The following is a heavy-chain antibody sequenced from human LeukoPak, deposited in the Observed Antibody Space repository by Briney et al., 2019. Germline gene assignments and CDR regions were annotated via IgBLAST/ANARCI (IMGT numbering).Heavy chain of an antibody. CDR1: GGSISSGGYY. CDR3: ARDVTPYDSSGYYYEGNWFDP. CDR2: IYYSGSA. J-gene: IGHJ5*02. V-gene: IGHV4-31*03. Sequence: PSETLSLTCTVSGGSISSGGYYWSWIRQHPGQGLEWIGYIYYSGSAYYNPSLKSRVTISVDTSKNQFSLKLSSVTAADTAVYYCARDVTPYDSSGYYYEGNWFDPWGQGTLVTVSS. D-gene: IGHD3-22*01.